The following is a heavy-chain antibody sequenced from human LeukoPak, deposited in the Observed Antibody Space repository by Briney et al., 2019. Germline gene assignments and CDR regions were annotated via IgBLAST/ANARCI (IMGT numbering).Heavy chain of an antibody. CDR3: ARAGVRGVITGTDY. J-gene: IGHJ4*02. V-gene: IGHV1-69*04. CDR2: IIPILGIA. CDR1: GGTFSSYA. D-gene: IGHD3-10*01. Sequence: SVKVSCKASGGTFSSYAISWVRQAPGQGLEWMGRIIPILGIANYAQKFQGRVTITADKSTSTAYMELSSLRSEDTAVYYCARAGVRGVITGTDYWGQGTLVTVSS.